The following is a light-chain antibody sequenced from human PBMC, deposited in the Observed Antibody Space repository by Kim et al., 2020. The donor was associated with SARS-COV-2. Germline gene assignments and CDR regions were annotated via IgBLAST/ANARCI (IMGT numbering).Light chain of an antibody. Sequence: GQVVTLSFSGSRSNLGSNSGYWYPTLPGTAPKPLIYRNNQRPSGVPDRFSGSKSGTSASLAISGLRSEDEADYYCAAWDDSLSGYVFGTGTKVTVL. CDR3: AAWDDSLSGYV. CDR2: RNN. J-gene: IGLJ1*01. CDR1: RSNLGSNS. V-gene: IGLV1-47*01.